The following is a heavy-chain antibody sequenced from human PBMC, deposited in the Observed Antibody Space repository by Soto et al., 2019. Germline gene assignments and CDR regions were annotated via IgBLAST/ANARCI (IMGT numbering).Heavy chain of an antibody. CDR3: ARAPVPAAMGWFDP. J-gene: IGHJ5*02. CDR1: GYTFTGYY. Sequence: ASVKVSCKASGYTFTGYYMYWVRQAPGQGLEWVGWINPNSGGTNYAQKFQGRVTMTRDTSISTVYMELTRLRSDDTAVYYCARAPVPAAMGWFDPWGQGTLVTVSS. D-gene: IGHD2-2*01. V-gene: IGHV1-2*02. CDR2: INPNSGGT.